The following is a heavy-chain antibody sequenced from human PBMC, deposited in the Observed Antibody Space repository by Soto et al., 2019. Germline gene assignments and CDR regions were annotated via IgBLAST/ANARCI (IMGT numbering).Heavy chain of an antibody. Sequence: SVKVSCKASGGTFSSYAISWVRQAPGQGLEWMGGIIPIFGTANYAQKFQGRVTITADESTSTAYMELSSLRSEDTAVYYCAREGGRPAPPYYYGMDVWGQGTTVTVSS. CDR1: GGTFSSYA. CDR2: IIPIFGTA. CDR3: AREGGRPAPPYYYGMDV. D-gene: IGHD3-16*01. J-gene: IGHJ6*02. V-gene: IGHV1-69*13.